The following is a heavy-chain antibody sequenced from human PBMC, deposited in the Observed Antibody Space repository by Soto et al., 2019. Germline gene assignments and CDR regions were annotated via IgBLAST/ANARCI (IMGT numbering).Heavy chain of an antibody. V-gene: IGHV4-39*01. CDR1: GGSISSSSYY. J-gene: IGHJ4*02. D-gene: IGHD5-12*01. CDR2: IYYSGST. CDR3: ARHDSSGYDFDY. Sequence: QLQLQESGPGLVKPSETLSLTCTVSGGSISSSSYYWGWIRQPPGKGLEWIGSIYYSGSTYYNPSLKSRVTISVDTSKNQFSLKLSSVTAADTAVYYCARHDSSGYDFDYWGQGTLVTVSS.